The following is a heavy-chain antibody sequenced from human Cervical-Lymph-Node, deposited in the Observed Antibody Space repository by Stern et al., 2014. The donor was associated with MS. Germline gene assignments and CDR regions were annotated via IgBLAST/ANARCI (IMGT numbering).Heavy chain of an antibody. Sequence: QMQLVESGAEVKKPGSSVKVSCKASGGTFSSYAISWVRQAPGQGLEWMGGIIPIFGIANYAQKFQGRVTITADKSTSTAYMELSSLRSEDTAVYYCARDTPNYYDSSGYDYWGQGTLVTVSS. D-gene: IGHD3-22*01. J-gene: IGHJ4*02. CDR1: GGTFSSYA. CDR3: ARDTPNYYDSSGYDY. V-gene: IGHV1-69*17. CDR2: IIPIFGIA.